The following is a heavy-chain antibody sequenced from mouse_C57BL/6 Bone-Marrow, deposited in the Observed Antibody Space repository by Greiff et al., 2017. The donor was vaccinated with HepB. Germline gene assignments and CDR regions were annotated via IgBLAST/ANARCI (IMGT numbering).Heavy chain of an antibody. J-gene: IGHJ4*01. CDR1: GFTFSDYG. CDR3: ARYCYDEDAMDY. D-gene: IGHD2-12*01. Sequence: EVKVVESGGGLVKPGGSLKLSCAASGFTFSDYGMHWVRQAPEKGLEWVAYISSGSSTIYYADTVKGRFTISRDNAKNTLFLQMTSLRSEDTAMYYCARYCYDEDAMDYWGQGTSVTVSS. V-gene: IGHV5-17*01. CDR2: ISSGSSTI.